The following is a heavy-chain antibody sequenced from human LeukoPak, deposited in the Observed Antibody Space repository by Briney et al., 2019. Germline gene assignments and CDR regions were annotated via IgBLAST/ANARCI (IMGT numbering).Heavy chain of an antibody. CDR2: INHSGST. V-gene: IGHV4-34*01. CDR1: GGSFSGYY. D-gene: IGHD3-22*01. CDR3: ARSGQLYYYDSSGQTFDY. J-gene: IGHJ4*02. Sequence: SENLSLTCAVYGGSFSGYYWSWIRQPPGKGLEWIGEINHSGSTNYNPSLKSRVTISVDTSKNQFSLKLSSVTAADTAVYYCARSGQLYYYDSSGQTFDYWGQGTLVTVSS.